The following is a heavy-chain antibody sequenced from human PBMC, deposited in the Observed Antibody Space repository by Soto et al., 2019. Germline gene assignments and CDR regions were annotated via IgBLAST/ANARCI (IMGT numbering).Heavy chain of an antibody. J-gene: IGHJ3*02. D-gene: IGHD2-21*02. CDR3: ARDRGLQGDFLDAFDI. Sequence: QVQLQESGPGLVKPSQTLSLTCTVSGGSISSGDYYWSWIRQPPGKGLEWIGYIYYSGSTYYNPSLQSRVTISVDTSKNQFSLKLSSVTAADTAVYYCARDRGLQGDFLDAFDIWGQGTMVTVSS. CDR1: GGSISSGDYY. CDR2: IYYSGST. V-gene: IGHV4-30-4*01.